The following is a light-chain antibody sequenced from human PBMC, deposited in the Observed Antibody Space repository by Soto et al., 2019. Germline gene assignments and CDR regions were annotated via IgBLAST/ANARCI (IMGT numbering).Light chain of an antibody. CDR2: DAS. CDR3: QQRSNWPPDKYT. J-gene: IGKJ2*01. CDR1: QSVSSY. Sequence: EIVLTQSPATLSLSPGERATLSCRARQSVSSYLAWYQQKPGQAPRLLIYDASNRATGIPARFSGSGSGTDFTLTISSLEPEDFAVYYCQQRSNWPPDKYTFGQGPKLEI. V-gene: IGKV3-11*01.